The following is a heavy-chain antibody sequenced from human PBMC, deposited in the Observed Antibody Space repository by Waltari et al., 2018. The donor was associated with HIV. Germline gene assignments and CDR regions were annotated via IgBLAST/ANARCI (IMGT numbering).Heavy chain of an antibody. V-gene: IGHV5-51*01. Sequence: EVQLVQSGAEVKKPGESLKISCKGSGYSFTSYWIGWVRQMPGKGLEWMGIIYPGDSDTRYSPSFQGQVTISADKSISTAYLQWSSLKASDTAMYYCARQGKNYYDSSGYDAFDIWGQGTMVTVSS. D-gene: IGHD3-22*01. CDR2: IYPGDSDT. CDR3: ARQGKNYYDSSGYDAFDI. J-gene: IGHJ3*02. CDR1: GYSFTSYW.